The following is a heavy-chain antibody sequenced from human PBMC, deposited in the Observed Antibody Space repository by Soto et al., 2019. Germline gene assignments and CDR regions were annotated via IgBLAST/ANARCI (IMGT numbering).Heavy chain of an antibody. CDR3: ARDIAIFGVALTYYYYGMDV. Sequence: ASVKVSCKASGGTFSSYAISWVRQAPGQGLEWMGGIIPIFGTANYAQKFQGRVTITADESTSTAYMELSSLRSEDTAVYYCARDIAIFGVALTYYYYGMDVWGQGTTVTVSS. J-gene: IGHJ6*02. CDR1: GGTFSSYA. D-gene: IGHD3-3*01. CDR2: IIPIFGTA. V-gene: IGHV1-69*13.